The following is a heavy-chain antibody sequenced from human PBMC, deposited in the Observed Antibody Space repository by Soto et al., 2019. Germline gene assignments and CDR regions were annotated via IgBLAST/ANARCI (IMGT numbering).Heavy chain of an antibody. CDR2: IFSNDEK. V-gene: IGHV2-26*01. J-gene: IGHJ4*01. CDR1: GFSLSDARVG. Sequence: QVTLKESGPVLVKPTETLTLTCTVSGFSLSDARVGVNWIRQPPGKALEWLAHIFSNDEKSFSTSLKSRLPVSKETSKTQVVLTMTNMDPVDTATDYCARIDRDDRGGYVFIYSDYWGHGTLVTVSS. D-gene: IGHD5-12*01. CDR3: ARIDRDDRGGYVFIYSDY.